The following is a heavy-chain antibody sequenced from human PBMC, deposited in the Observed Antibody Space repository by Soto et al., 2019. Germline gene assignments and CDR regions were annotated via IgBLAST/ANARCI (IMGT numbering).Heavy chain of an antibody. CDR3: AREVPRNWFDS. J-gene: IGHJ5*01. D-gene: IGHD3-10*01. CDR1: RGAFGDYW. CDR2: INRDANDI. Sequence: EVQLVEAGGGLVQPGGSLRLSCEASRGAFGDYWMHWVRQAPGKGLVWVSRINRDANDIIYADSVKGRFTASRDNAKNMEGVGRNSLRVEGTAVYGWAREVPRNWFDSWGQGSLVTVSS. V-gene: IGHV3-74*01.